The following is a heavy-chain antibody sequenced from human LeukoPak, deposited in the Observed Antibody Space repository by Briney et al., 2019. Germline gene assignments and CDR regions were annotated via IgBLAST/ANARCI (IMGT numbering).Heavy chain of an antibody. D-gene: IGHD3-9*01. CDR2: ISSSGSTI. V-gene: IGHV3-48*03. Sequence: GGSLRLSCAPSGFTFSSYEMNWVRQAPGKGLEWVSYISSSGSTIYYADSVKSRFTISRDNAKNSLYLQMNSLRAEDTAVYYCARGEDYYDILTGPPAAFDIWGQGTMVTVSS. CDR3: ARGEDYYDILTGPPAAFDI. CDR1: GFTFSSYE. J-gene: IGHJ3*02.